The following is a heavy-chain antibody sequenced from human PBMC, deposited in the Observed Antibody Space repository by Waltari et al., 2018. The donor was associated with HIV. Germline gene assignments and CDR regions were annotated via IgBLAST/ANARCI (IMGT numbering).Heavy chain of an antibody. D-gene: IGHD1-7*01. CDR3: ARVTGNTKGSWFDP. CDR2: IWYDGSKK. J-gene: IGHJ5*02. Sequence: QVQLVESGGGVVQPAKSLRLSCAASGFTFNHYGMVWVRQAPGKGLEWVAVIWYDGSKKYYGDSVKGRFTISKDNSKNTLHLQMNSLRAEDTAVYYCARVTGNTKGSWFDPWGQGTLVTVSS. CDR1: GFTFNHYG. V-gene: IGHV3-33*01.